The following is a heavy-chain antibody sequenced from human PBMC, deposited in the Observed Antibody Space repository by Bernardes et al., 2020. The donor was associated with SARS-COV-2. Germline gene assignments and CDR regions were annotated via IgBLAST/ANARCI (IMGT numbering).Heavy chain of an antibody. CDR3: ARLPNYDFWGRGTYYAMDV. D-gene: IGHD3-3*01. J-gene: IGHJ6*02. Sequence: SETLSLTCTVSGGSISSYTYYWGWIRQPPGKGLEWIGYIYYSGSTYYNPSLKSRVTISVDTSKNQFSLKLNSVTAADTAVYHCARLPNYDFWGRGTYYAMDVWGQGTTVTVSS. CDR2: IYYSGST. CDR1: GGSISSYTYY. V-gene: IGHV4-39*01.